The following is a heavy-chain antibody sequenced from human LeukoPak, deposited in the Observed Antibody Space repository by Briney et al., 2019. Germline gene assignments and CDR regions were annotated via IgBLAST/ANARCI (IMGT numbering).Heavy chain of an antibody. D-gene: IGHD2-2*01. Sequence: SETLSLTCAFYGGSFIGYYWSWIRQPPGKGLEWIGEINHSGSTNYNPSLKSRVTISVDTSKNQFPLKLSSVTAADTAVYYCARGRLGPQDIVVVPAAQDASYFDYWGQGTLVTVSS. CDR2: INHSGST. J-gene: IGHJ4*02. CDR1: GGSFIGYY. CDR3: ARGRLGPQDIVVVPAAQDASYFDY. V-gene: IGHV4-34*01.